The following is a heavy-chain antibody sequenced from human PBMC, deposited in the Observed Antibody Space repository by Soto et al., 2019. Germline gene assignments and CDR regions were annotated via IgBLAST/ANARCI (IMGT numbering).Heavy chain of an antibody. CDR1: GFSLTTSGVG. CDR2: VYWDDDK. D-gene: IGHD5-18*01. V-gene: IGHV2-5*02. Sequence: QITLKESGPMLVKPTQALTLTCTCSGFSLTTSGVGVGWIRQPPGKALEWLALVYWDDDKRYSPSLTNRLTRSRDTSKNQVVLTLTNVDPTDTGTYFCAHKGGFGYPESWGQGIMVTVSS. CDR3: AHKGGFGYPES. J-gene: IGHJ5*02.